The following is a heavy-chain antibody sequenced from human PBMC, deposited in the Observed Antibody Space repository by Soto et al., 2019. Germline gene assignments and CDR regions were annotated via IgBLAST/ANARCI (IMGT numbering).Heavy chain of an antibody. Sequence: ESGGGLVKPGGSLRLSCAASGFTFSSYSMNWVRQAPGKGLEWVSSISSSSSYIYYADSVKGRFTISRDNAKNSLYLQMNSLRAEDTAVYYCARDDAELGRDGGDYWGQGTLVTVSS. D-gene: IGHD6-13*01. J-gene: IGHJ4*02. CDR1: GFTFSSYS. CDR2: ISSSSSYI. V-gene: IGHV3-21*01. CDR3: ARDDAELGRDGGDY.